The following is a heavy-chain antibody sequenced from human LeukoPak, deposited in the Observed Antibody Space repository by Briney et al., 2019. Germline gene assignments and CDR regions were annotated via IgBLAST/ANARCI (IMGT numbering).Heavy chain of an antibody. D-gene: IGHD2-15*01. Sequence: PGGFLRLSCAASGFTFSNYGMHWVRQAPGKGLKWVAFIQYDGSNKDYEDSVKGRFTISRDNSRNTLYLQMNSLRAEDTAVYYCAKDSHSYCTGASCYSHGRGFDYWGQGILVTVSS. V-gene: IGHV3-30*02. CDR1: GFTFSNYG. J-gene: IGHJ4*02. CDR3: AKDSHSYCTGASCYSHGRGFDY. CDR2: IQYDGSNK.